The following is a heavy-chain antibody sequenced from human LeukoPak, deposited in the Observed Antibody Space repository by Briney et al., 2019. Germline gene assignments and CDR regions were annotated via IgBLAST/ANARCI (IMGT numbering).Heavy chain of an antibody. J-gene: IGHJ4*02. CDR1: GGSFSGYY. V-gene: IGHV4-34*01. CDR3: ARGDYYDSSGYFPPGYYFDY. CDR2: INHSGST. D-gene: IGHD3-22*01. Sequence: SETLSLTCAVYGGSFSGYYWSWIRQPPGKGLEWIGEINHSGSTNYNPSLKSRVTISVDTSKNQFSLKLSSVTAADTAVYYCARGDYYDSSGYFPPGYYFDYWGQGTLVTVSS.